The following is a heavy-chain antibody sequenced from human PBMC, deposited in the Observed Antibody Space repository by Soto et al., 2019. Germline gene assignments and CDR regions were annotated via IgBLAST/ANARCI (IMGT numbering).Heavy chain of an antibody. J-gene: IGHJ4*02. CDR2: ISYDGSNK. CDR3: ARDPMGRYYGSGSYYFDY. D-gene: IGHD3-10*01. CDR1: GFTFSSYA. Sequence: QVQLVESGGGVGQPGRSLRLSCAASGFTFSSYAMHWVRQAPGKGLEWVAVISYDGSNKYYADSVKGRFTISRDNSKNTLYLQMNSLRAEDTAVYYCARDPMGRYYGSGSYYFDYWGQGTLVTVSS. V-gene: IGHV3-30-3*01.